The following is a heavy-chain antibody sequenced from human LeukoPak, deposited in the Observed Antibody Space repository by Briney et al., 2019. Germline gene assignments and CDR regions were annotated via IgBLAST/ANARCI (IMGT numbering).Heavy chain of an antibody. J-gene: IGHJ3*02. D-gene: IGHD6-13*01. Sequence: PSETLSLTCTVSGYSISSGYYWGWIRQPPGKGLEWIANIYHSGNAYYNPSLKSRVTISVDTSRNQFSLKLSSVTAADTAVYYCARDKRGIAAADIWGQGTMVTVSS. CDR2: IYHSGNA. CDR1: GYSISSGYY. CDR3: ARDKRGIAAADI. V-gene: IGHV4-38-2*02.